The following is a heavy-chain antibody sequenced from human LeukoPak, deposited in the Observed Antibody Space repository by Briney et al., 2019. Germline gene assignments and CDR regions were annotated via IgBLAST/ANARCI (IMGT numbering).Heavy chain of an antibody. CDR2: LSGSGIST. V-gene: IGHV3-23*01. CDR3: AKDLSYGFDY. J-gene: IGHJ4*02. CDR1: GFTFSSYA. Sequence: AGGSLRLSCAASGFTFSSYAMSWVRQAPGKGLEWVSALSGSGISTYYTDTVKGRFTISRDNSKSTLYLQMNSLRAEDTAVYYCAKDLSYGFDYWGQGTLVTVSS. D-gene: IGHD5-18*01.